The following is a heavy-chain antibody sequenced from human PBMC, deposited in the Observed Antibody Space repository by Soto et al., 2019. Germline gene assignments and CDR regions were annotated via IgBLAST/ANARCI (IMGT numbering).Heavy chain of an antibody. V-gene: IGHV3-30*04. CDR3: VRVQSQGADTNFRGYHFSGMDV. Sequence: QVHLVESGGGVVQPGRSLRLSCAASGFIFSTYAMHWVRQAPGKGLEWVAVISDDGYFKYYADSVKGRFTISRDNSKNRLYLQVNSLGAEDTAVYYCVRVQSQGADTNFRGYHFSGMDVWGQGNTVTVSS. D-gene: IGHD4-4*01. CDR2: ISDDGYFK. J-gene: IGHJ6*01. CDR1: GFIFSTYA.